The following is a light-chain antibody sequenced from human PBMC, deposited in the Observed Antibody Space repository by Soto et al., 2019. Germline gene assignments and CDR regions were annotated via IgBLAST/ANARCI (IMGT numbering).Light chain of an antibody. V-gene: IGLV2-23*02. CDR3: WSYAGFFTYV. CDR2: EVS. Sequence: QSVLTQPASVSGSPGQSITISCTGSSSVVGSYTLVSWYQQHPGKVPKLMIYEVSKRPSGVSVRFSGSRSGNTASLTISGLQAEDEADYFCWSYAGFFTYVFGTGTKVTVL. CDR1: SSVVGSYTL. J-gene: IGLJ1*01.